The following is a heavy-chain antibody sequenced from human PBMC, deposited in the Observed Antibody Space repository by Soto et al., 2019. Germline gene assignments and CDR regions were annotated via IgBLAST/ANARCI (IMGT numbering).Heavy chain of an antibody. CDR1: GFAFSNYG. CDR3: ARDPSHGSGSYLDY. V-gene: IGHV3-33*01. D-gene: IGHD3-10*01. J-gene: IGHJ4*02. CDR2: IWYDGSNK. Sequence: GGSLRLSCAASGFAFSNYGMHWVRQAPGKGLEWVAVIWYDGSNKYYADSVKGRFTISRDNSKNTLYVQMNSLRAEDTAVYYCARDPSHGSGSYLDYWGQGTLVTVSS.